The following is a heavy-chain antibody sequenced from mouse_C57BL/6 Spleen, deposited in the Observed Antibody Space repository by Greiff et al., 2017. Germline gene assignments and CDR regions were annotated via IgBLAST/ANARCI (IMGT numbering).Heavy chain of an antibody. V-gene: IGHV5-9-1*02. CDR3: TRDGRSYAIDY. Sequence: EVQLVESGEGLVKPGGSLKLSCAASGFTFSSYAMSWVRQTPEKRLEWVAYISSGCDYIYYADTVKGRFTISRANARNTLYLQMISLKSDDTAMYYCTRDGRSYAIDYWGQGTTLTVSS. J-gene: IGHJ4*01. CDR1: GFTFSSYA. D-gene: IGHD2-3*01. CDR2: ISSGCDYI.